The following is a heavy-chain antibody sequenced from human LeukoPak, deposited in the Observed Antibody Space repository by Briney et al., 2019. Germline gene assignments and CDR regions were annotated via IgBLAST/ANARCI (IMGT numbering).Heavy chain of an antibody. CDR1: GYTFTSYG. CDR2: INAGNGNT. V-gene: IGHV1-3*03. CDR3: ARASLGLRRGGYYYYYMDV. J-gene: IGHJ6*03. Sequence: ASVKVSCKASGYTFTSYGISWVRQAPGQRLEWMGWINAGNGNTKYSQEFQGRVTITRDTSASTAYMELSSLRSEDMAVYYCARASLGLRRGGYYYYYMDVWGKGTTVTVSS. D-gene: IGHD1-7*01.